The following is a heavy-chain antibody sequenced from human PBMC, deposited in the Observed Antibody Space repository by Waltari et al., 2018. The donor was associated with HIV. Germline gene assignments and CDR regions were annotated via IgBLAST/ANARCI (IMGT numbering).Heavy chain of an antibody. CDR2: IAWNSGAI. Sequence: EVQLVESGGTLVQPGRSLRLSCVMSGLASDNFAMHWVRQIPGKVLWGVPGIAWNSGAIVYADCVLGRCTISRDNTKNSLHLLMESLRTEESALYRCVKERRVTVYWCRDGFDVWGQGTMVYVS. D-gene: IGHD2-15*01. J-gene: IGHJ3*01. V-gene: IGHV3-9*02. CDR1: GLASDNFA. CDR3: VKERRVTVYWCRDGFDV.